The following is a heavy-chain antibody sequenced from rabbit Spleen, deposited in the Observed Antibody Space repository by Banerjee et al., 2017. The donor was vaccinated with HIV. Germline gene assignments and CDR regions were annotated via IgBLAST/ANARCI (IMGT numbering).Heavy chain of an antibody. J-gene: IGHJ2*01. D-gene: IGHD1-1*01. CDR3: ARNYVNAFDP. CDR1: GFSFSSSYD. Sequence: QEQLEESGGDLVKPGASLTLTCKASGFSFSSSYDMNWVRQAPGKGLEWIACIRPNNDNTYYASWAKGRFTISKASSTTVTLQMTSLTAADTATYFCARNYVNAFDPWGPGTLVTVS. V-gene: IGHV1S45*01. CDR2: IRPNNDNT.